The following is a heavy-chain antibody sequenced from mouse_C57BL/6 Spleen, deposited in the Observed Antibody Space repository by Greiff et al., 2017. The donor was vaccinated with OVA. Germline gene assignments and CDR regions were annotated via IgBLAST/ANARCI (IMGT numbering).Heavy chain of an antibody. V-gene: IGHV1-22*01. CDR3: ARDGNYPGAMDY. Sequence: EVKLMESGPELVKPGASVKMSCKASGYTFTDYNMHWVKQSHGKSLEWIGYINPNNGGTSYNQKFKGKATLTVNKSSSTAYMELRSLTSEDSAVYYCARDGNYPGAMDYWGQGTSVTVSS. J-gene: IGHJ4*01. D-gene: IGHD2-1*01. CDR2: INPNNGGT. CDR1: GYTFTDYN.